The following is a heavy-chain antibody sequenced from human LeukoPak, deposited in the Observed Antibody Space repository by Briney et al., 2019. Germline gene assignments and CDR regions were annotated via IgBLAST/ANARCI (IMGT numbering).Heavy chain of an antibody. J-gene: IGHJ4*02. CDR1: GFTFSNYG. V-gene: IGHV3-30*02. D-gene: IGHD1-26*01. CDR2: IHYDGSNT. Sequence: GGSLRLYCATSGFTFSNYGMHLVRQAPGKGLEWVAFIHYDGSNTYYADSVKGRFTISRDKSKNTMYLQMNSLRAEDTAVYYCAKRGAPYYFDYWGQGTLVTVSS. CDR3: AKRGAPYYFDY.